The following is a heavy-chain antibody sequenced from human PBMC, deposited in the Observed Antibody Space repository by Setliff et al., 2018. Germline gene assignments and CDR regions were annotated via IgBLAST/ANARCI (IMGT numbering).Heavy chain of an antibody. CDR1: GGTFRSYG. Sequence: ASVKVSCKASGGTFRSYGINWVRQAPGQGLEWMGWIGDYNGNTLYAQNFQGRLTVTTDTSTSTAYMELRSLRSDDTAVYYCARGPVDFVVVPAAAVFDFWGQGTLVTVSS. CDR3: ARGPVDFVVVPAAAVFDF. CDR2: IGDYNGNT. V-gene: IGHV1-18*01. J-gene: IGHJ4*02. D-gene: IGHD2-2*03.